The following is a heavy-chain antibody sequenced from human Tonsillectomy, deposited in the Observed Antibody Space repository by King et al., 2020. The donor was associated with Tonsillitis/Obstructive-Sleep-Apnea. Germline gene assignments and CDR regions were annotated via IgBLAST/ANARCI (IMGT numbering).Heavy chain of an antibody. CDR2: ISAYNGHT. V-gene: IGHV1-18*01. CDR1: GYSFTNYG. CDR3: ARDSMSHYYDSSTYYPFVY. D-gene: IGHD3-22*01. J-gene: IGHJ4*02. Sequence: QLVQSGAEVKKPGASVKVSCKASGYSFTNYGVSWVRQAPGQGLEWMGWISAYNGHTNYAQNLQGRVTMTTDPSTSTAYMEMRSLRSDDTAVYYCARDSMSHYYDSSTYYPFVYWGESALVTV.